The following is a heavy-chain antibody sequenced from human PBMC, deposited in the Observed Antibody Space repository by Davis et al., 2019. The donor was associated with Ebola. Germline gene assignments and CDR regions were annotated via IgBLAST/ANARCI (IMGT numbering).Heavy chain of an antibody. CDR3: AREGYSYGYTEGWFDP. D-gene: IGHD5-18*01. CDR1: GYSFTSYD. CDR2: IIPILGIA. Sequence: AASVKVSCKTSGYSFTSYDISWVRQAPGQGLEWMGRIIPILGIANYAQKFQGRVTIIADKSTSTAYMGLSSLRSEDTAVYYCAREGYSYGYTEGWFDPWGQGTLVTVSS. J-gene: IGHJ5*02. V-gene: IGHV1-69*04.